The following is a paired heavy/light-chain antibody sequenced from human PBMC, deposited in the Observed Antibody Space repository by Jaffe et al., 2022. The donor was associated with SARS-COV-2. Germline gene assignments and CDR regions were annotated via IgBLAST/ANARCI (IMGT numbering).Light chain of an antibody. CDR3: QQRSNWPLT. CDR1: QSVSKY. V-gene: IGKV3-11*01. CDR2: DAS. Sequence: EIVLTQSPATLSLFPGEGATLSCRASQSVSKYLAWYQQKPGQAPRLLIYDASNRATGIPARFSGSGSGTDFTLTISSLEPEDFAVYYCQQRSNWPLTFGGGTKVEIK. J-gene: IGKJ4*01.
Heavy chain of an antibody. V-gene: IGHV3-23*01. CDR1: GFTFSNHA. D-gene: IGHD6-13*01. J-gene: IGHJ4*02. CDR3: AKGIAAASSFDS. CDR2: ISDSGGDT. Sequence: EVQLLESGGGLVQPGGSLRLSCATSGFTFSNHAMSWVRQAPGKGLDWVSRISDSGGDTNYADPVKGRFIISRDNSKNTLYLQMSGLRAEDTALYYCAKGIAAASSFDSWGQGTLVTVSP.